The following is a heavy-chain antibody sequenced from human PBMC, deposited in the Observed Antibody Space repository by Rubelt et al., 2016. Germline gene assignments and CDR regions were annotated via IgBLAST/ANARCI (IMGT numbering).Heavy chain of an antibody. Sequence: RGLEWIGYIYYSGSTNYNPSLKSRVTISLHTSKNQFSLKLNSATAADTAVYYCARGPHSSGWLAGLDYWGQGTLVTVSS. D-gene: IGHD6-19*01. J-gene: IGHJ4*02. CDR3: ARGPHSSGWLAGLDY. CDR2: IYYSGST. V-gene: IGHV4-59*01.